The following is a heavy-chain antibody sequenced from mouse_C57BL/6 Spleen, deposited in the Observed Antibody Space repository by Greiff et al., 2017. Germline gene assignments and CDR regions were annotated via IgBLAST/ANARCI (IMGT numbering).Heavy chain of an antibody. D-gene: IGHD1-1*01. CDR2: IDPSDSET. Sequence: QVQLQQPGAELVRPGSSVKLSCKASGYTFTSYWMHWVKQRPIQGLEWIGNIDPSDSETHYNQKFKDKATLTVDKSSSTAYMQLSSLTSEDSAVYYCASEGGNYGSSYGYFDVWGTGTTVTVSS. J-gene: IGHJ1*03. CDR3: ASEGGNYGSSYGYFDV. CDR1: GYTFTSYW. V-gene: IGHV1-52*01.